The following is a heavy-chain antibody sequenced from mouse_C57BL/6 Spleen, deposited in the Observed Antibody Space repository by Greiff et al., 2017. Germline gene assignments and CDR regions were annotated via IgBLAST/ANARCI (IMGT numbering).Heavy chain of an antibody. CDR2: IYPGDGDT. CDR3: ASSIYYGYDDSLLG. D-gene: IGHD2-2*01. J-gene: IGHJ3*01. CDR1: GYAFSSSW. Sequence: QVQLQQSGPELVKPGASVKISCKASGYAFSSSWMNWVKQRPGKGLEWIGRIYPGDGDTNYNGKFKGKATLTADKSSSTAYMQLSSLTSEDSAVYFCASSIYYGYDDSLLGWGQGTLVTVSA. V-gene: IGHV1-82*01.